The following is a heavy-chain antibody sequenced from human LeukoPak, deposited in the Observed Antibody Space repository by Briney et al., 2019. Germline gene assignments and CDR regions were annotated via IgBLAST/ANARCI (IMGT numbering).Heavy chain of an antibody. CDR1: GGSISSYY. CDR3: ARYGRGDGYNYFDY. D-gene: IGHD5-24*01. J-gene: IGHJ4*02. Sequence: PSETLSLTCTVSGGSISSYYWSWIRQPPGKGLEWIGYTYYSGSTNYNPSLKSRVTISVDTSKNQFSLKLSSVTAADTAVYYCARYGRGDGYNYFDYWGQGTLVTVSS. V-gene: IGHV4-59*01. CDR2: TYYSGST.